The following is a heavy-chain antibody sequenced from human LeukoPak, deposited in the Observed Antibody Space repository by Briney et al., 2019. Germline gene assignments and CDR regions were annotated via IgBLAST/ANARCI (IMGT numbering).Heavy chain of an antibody. Sequence: SETLSLTCTVSGGSISSYYWSWIRQPPGKGLEWIGYIYYSGSTNYNPSLKSRVTISVDTSKNQFSLKLSSVTAADTAVYYCAREARGYSYGLYNWFDPWGQGTLVTVSS. J-gene: IGHJ5*02. V-gene: IGHV4-59*01. D-gene: IGHD5-18*01. CDR1: GGSISSYY. CDR3: AREARGYSYGLYNWFDP. CDR2: IYYSGST.